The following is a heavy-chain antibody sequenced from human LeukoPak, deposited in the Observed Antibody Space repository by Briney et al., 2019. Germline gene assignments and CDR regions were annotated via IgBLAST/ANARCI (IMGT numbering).Heavy chain of an antibody. CDR3: ARATRSFDY. CDR1: GFTFSSYA. Sequence: PGGSLRLSCAASGFTFSSYAMSWVRQAPGKGLEWVSYISSTSGTIYYADSVQGRFFISRDNAWDSLYLHMNSLRADDTAVYYCARATRSFDYWGRGTLVTVSS. CDR2: ISSTSGTI. V-gene: IGHV3-48*01. J-gene: IGHJ4*02.